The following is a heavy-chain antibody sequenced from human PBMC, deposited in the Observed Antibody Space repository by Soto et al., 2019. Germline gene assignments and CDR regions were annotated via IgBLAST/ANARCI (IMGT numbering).Heavy chain of an antibody. CDR2: IYYSGST. CDR3: ARHGDTTFGPFDY. Sequence: QLQLQESGPGLVKPSETLSLTCTVSGGSISSSSYYWGWIRQPPGKGLEWIGSIYYSGSTYYNPSLKSRVTISVDTSKNQFSLKLSSVTAADTAVYYCARHGDTTFGPFDYWGQGTLVTVSS. J-gene: IGHJ4*02. V-gene: IGHV4-39*01. CDR1: GGSISSSSYY. D-gene: IGHD3-3*01.